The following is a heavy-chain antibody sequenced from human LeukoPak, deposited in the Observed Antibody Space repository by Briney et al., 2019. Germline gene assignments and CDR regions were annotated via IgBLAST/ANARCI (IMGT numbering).Heavy chain of an antibody. Sequence: SETLSLTCAVYGGSFSGYYWSWIRQPPGKGLEWIGEINHSGGTNYNPSLKSRVTISVDTSKNQFSLKLSSVTAADTAVYYCARGLYCSSTSCDYHWFDPWGQGTLVTVSS. CDR3: ARGLYCSSTSCDYHWFDP. V-gene: IGHV4-34*01. J-gene: IGHJ5*02. D-gene: IGHD2-2*01. CDR2: INHSGGT. CDR1: GGSFSGYY.